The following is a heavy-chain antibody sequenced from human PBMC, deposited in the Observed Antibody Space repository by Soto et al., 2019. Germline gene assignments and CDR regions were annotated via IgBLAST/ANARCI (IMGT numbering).Heavy chain of an antibody. V-gene: IGHV3-30-3*01. CDR2: ISYDGSNK. J-gene: IGHJ3*02. D-gene: IGHD1-26*01. CDR1: GFTFSSYA. CDR3: PPEYDNSGSYPDAFDI. Sequence: GGSLRLSCAASGFTFSSYAMHWVRQAPGKGLEWVAVISYDGSNKYYADSVKGRFTISRDNSKNTLYLQMNSLRAEDTAVYYCPPEYDNSGSYPDAFDIWGQGTMVTV.